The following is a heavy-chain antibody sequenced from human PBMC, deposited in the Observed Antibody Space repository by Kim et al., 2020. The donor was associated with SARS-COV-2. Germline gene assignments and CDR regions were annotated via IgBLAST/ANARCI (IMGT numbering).Heavy chain of an antibody. Sequence: SETLSLTCAVYGGSFSGYYWSWIRQPPGKGLEWIGEINHSGSTNYNPSLKSRVTISVDTSKNQFSLKLSSVTAADTAVYYCARARYYYGSGSNDYWGQGTLVTVSS. CDR2: INHSGST. CDR3: ARARYYYGSGSNDY. CDR1: GGSFSGYY. D-gene: IGHD3-10*01. J-gene: IGHJ4*02. V-gene: IGHV4-34*01.